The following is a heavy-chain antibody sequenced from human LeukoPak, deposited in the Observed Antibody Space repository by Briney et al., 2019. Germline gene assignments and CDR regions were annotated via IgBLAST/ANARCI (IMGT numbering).Heavy chain of an antibody. Sequence: GSSVKASCKASGGTFSSYAISWVRQAPGQGLEWMGGIIPIFGTANYAQKFQGRVTITADESTSTAYMELSSLRSEDTAVYYCARTSDCSSTSCYPNFDYWGQGTLVTVSS. D-gene: IGHD2-2*01. CDR3: ARTSDCSSTSCYPNFDY. CDR2: IIPIFGTA. V-gene: IGHV1-69*01. CDR1: GGTFSSYA. J-gene: IGHJ4*02.